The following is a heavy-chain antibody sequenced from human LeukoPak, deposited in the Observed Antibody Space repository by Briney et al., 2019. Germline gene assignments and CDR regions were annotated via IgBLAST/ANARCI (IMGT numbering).Heavy chain of an antibody. V-gene: IGHV3-21*01. J-gene: IGHJ3*02. D-gene: IGHD5-12*01. CDR3: ARDPYSGYETNSHDAFDI. CDR2: ISSSSSYI. Sequence: PGGSLRLSCAASGFTFSSYSMNWVRQAPGKGLEWVSSISSSSSYIYYADSVKGRFTISRDNAKNSLYLQMNSLRAEDTAVYYCARDPYSGYETNSHDAFDIWGQGTMVTVSS. CDR1: GFTFSSYS.